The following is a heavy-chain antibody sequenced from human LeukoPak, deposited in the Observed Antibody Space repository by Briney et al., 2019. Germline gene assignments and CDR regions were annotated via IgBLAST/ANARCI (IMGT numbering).Heavy chain of an antibody. Sequence: SETLSLTCTVSGGSISSYYWSWLRQPPGKGLEWFGYIYYSGSTNYNPSLKSRVTISVDTSKNQFSLKLSSVTAADTAVYYCARARGITYEFDPWGQGTLVTVSS. J-gene: IGHJ5*02. V-gene: IGHV4-59*01. CDR3: ARARGITYEFDP. CDR1: GGSISSYY. CDR2: IYYSGST. D-gene: IGHD3-10*01.